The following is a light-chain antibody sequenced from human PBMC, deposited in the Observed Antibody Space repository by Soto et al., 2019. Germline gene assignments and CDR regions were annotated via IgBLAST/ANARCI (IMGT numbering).Light chain of an antibody. V-gene: IGKV3-11*01. J-gene: IGKJ1*01. CDR3: QQRGNRPPWT. CDR1: QSVGKY. CDR2: GAS. Sequence: EIVMTQSASTLSLSPGERATLSGRASQSVGKYLVWYQQKPGQAPRLLIYGASNRATGIPARFSGSGSGTDFTLTISSLEPEDFAVYYCQQRGNRPPWTFGQGTKVDIK.